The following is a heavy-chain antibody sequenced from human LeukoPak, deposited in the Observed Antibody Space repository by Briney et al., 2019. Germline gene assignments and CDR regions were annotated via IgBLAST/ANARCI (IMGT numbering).Heavy chain of an antibody. CDR3: ARVGSAAATADY. D-gene: IGHD6-25*01. V-gene: IGHV1-46*01. CDR1: GFTFTNYN. Sequence: ASVKVSCKASGFTFTNYNMHWVRQAPGQGPEWMGIINPRGGSTDYARKFQGRITMTSDTSTSTVYMELNSLTSDDTAIYFCARVGSAAATADYWGQGTLVTVSS. J-gene: IGHJ4*02. CDR2: INPRGGST.